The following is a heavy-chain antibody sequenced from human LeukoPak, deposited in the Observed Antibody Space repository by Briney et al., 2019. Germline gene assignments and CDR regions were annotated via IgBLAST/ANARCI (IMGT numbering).Heavy chain of an antibody. CDR1: GFTFDDYT. CDR3: AKTRGKYSSGTYFDS. CDR2: ITWNSAVL. Sequence: GGSLRLSCAASGFTFDDYTIHWVRQAPGKGLEWVSGITWNSAVLGYADSVKGRFTISRDNAKNSLYLQMNSLRAEDRALYYCAKTRGKYSSGTYFDSWGQGTLVTVSS. V-gene: IGHV3-9*01. J-gene: IGHJ4*02. D-gene: IGHD3-10*01.